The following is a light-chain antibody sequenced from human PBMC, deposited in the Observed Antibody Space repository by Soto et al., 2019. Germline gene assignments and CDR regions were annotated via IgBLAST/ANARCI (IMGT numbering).Light chain of an antibody. CDR3: QQYDNWPPWT. V-gene: IGKV3D-15*01. CDR1: QSVTSSY. J-gene: IGKJ1*01. Sequence: EIVLTQSPATLSLSPGERATLHCRASQSVTSSYLAWYQQKPGQAPRLLMYGASTRASGIPARFSGSGSGTEFTLTISSLQSEDFAVYFCQQYDNWPPWTFGQGTKVDIK. CDR2: GAS.